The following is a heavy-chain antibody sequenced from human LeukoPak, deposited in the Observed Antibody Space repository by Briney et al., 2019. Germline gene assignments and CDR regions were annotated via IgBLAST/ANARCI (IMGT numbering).Heavy chain of an antibody. D-gene: IGHD4-23*01. CDR3: ASGRNSLNWFDP. V-gene: IGHV4-59*08. CDR2: SYYSGST. CDR1: VITISSNY. Sequence: SETLSLTCTVSVITISSNYWRWIRQPPGKGLEWIGYSYYSGSTKYSPSLESRVTMSVDTSKNQFSLKLNSVTAADTSVYYCASGRNSLNWFDPWGQGTLVTVSS. J-gene: IGHJ5*02.